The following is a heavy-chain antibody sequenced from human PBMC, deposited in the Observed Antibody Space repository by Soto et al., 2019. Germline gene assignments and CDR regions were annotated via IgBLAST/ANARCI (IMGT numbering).Heavy chain of an antibody. CDR1: GYTFTGYY. Sequence: QVQLVQSGAEVKKPGASVKVSCKASGYTFTGYYMHWVRQAPGQGLEWMGWINPNSGGTNYAKKFQGWVTMTRDTSISTAYMELSRLRADDTAVYYCARVCPKITMVRGVISTGAFDIWGQGTMVTVSS. J-gene: IGHJ3*02. V-gene: IGHV1-2*04. CDR2: INPNSGGT. D-gene: IGHD3-10*01. CDR3: ARVCPKITMVRGVISTGAFDI.